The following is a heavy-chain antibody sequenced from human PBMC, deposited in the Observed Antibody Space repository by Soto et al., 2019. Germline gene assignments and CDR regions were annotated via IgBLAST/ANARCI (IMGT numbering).Heavy chain of an antibody. Sequence: QVQLVQSGAEVKKPGSSVKVSCKASGGTFSNYALTWVRQAPGQGLEWMGGIIPLSGTPNYAQKFQGRVTITADKSTTTVYLELSSLRSEDTAVYYCTGGIQLRAWGQGTLVTVSS. CDR3: TGGIQLRA. J-gene: IGHJ5*02. CDR1: GGTFSNYA. V-gene: IGHV1-69*06. D-gene: IGHD5-18*01. CDR2: IIPLSGTP.